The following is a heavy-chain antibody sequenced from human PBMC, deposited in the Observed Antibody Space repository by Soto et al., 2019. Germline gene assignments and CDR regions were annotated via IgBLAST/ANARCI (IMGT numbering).Heavy chain of an antibody. J-gene: IGHJ4*02. CDR2: IYYSGST. Sequence: QVQLQESGPGLVKPSQTLSLTCTVSGGSISSGGYYWSWIRQHPGKGLEWIGYIYYSGSTYYNPSLKSRVTISEDTSKNQFSLKLSSVTAADTAMYYCAGSDYYDTSGYYYRVDYWGQGTLVTVSS. CDR3: AGSDYYDTSGYYYRVDY. V-gene: IGHV4-31*03. D-gene: IGHD3-22*01. CDR1: GGSISSGGYY.